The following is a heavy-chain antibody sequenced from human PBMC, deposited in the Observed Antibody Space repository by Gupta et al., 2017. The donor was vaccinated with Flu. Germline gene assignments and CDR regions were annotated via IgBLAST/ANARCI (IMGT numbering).Heavy chain of an antibody. V-gene: IGHV3-72*01. Sequence: EVRLVESGGGLVQPGGSLRLSCVVSGFTFSEHYMDWIRQAPGKGLEWVGRIRNKANSYTTEYAASVKDRFTITRDDSKDSLYLQMNSLNNGDTAVYYCSRGETGPSPPGRNDCWGQGTLVTVFS. CDR1: GFTFSEHY. D-gene: IGHD2-8*02. CDR3: SRGETGPSPPGRNDC. J-gene: IGHJ4*02. CDR2: IRNKANSYTT.